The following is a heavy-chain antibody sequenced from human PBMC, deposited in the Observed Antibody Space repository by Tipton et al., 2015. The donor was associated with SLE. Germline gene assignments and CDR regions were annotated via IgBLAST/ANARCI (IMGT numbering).Heavy chain of an antibody. CDR2: INHSGST. V-gene: IGHV4-34*01. D-gene: IGHD3-3*01. CDR1: GGSFSGYY. J-gene: IGHJ5*02. CDR3: AGGEWAYNWFDP. Sequence: LRLSCAVYGGSFSGYYWSWIRQPPGNGLEWIGEINHSGSTNYNPSLKSRVTISVDTSKNQFSLKLSSVTAADTAVYYCAGGEWAYNWFDPWGQGTLVTVSS.